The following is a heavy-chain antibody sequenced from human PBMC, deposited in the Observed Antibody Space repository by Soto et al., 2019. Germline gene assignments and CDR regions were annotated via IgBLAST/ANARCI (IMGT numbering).Heavy chain of an antibody. CDR1: GYTFTSNA. Sequence: QVPLVQSGAEVKKPGASVKLSCKASGYTFTSNAMHWVRQAPGQSLEWMGWIIAGNGNTKYSQKFQGRVTITRDKSASTVYMEVSSLRYEDTAVYYCARDRGFSGYDSPLDGFDMWGQGTMVTVSS. D-gene: IGHD5-12*01. CDR2: IIAGNGNT. V-gene: IGHV1-3*01. CDR3: ARDRGFSGYDSPLDGFDM. J-gene: IGHJ3*02.